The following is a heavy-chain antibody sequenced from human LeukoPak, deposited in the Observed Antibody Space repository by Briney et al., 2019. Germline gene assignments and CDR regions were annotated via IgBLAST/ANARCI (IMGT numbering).Heavy chain of an antibody. Sequence: SETLSLTCTVSGGSISSYYWSWIRQPAGKGLEWIGRIYTSGSTNYNPSLKSRVTMSVDTSKNHFSLKLSSVTAADTAVYYCARSYSSSSGDWFDPWGQGTLVTVSS. CDR1: GGSISSYY. CDR2: IYTSGST. V-gene: IGHV4-4*07. D-gene: IGHD6-6*01. J-gene: IGHJ5*02. CDR3: ARSYSSSSGDWFDP.